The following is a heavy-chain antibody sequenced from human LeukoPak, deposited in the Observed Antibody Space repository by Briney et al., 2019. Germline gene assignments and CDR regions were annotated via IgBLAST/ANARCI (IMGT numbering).Heavy chain of an antibody. J-gene: IGHJ6*03. CDR3: ASSSRSYMDV. D-gene: IGHD2-2*01. CDR2: IIPIFGTA. CDR1: GGTFSSYA. V-gene: IGHV1-69*05. Sequence: GASVTVSCKASGGTFSSYAISWVRQAPGQGLEWMGGIIPIFGTANYAQKFQGRVTITTDESTSTACMELSSLRSEDTAVYYCASSSRSYMDVWGKGTTVTVSS.